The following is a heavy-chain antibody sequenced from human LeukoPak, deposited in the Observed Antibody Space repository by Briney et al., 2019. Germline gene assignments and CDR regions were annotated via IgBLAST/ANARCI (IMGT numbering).Heavy chain of an antibody. CDR1: GVSISSFY. Sequence: SETLSLTCTVSGVSISSFYWSWIRQPAGKGLEWIGRIYTSGSTNYNPSLKSRVTMSVDTSKNQFSLNLTSVTAADTAVYYCARDPSWGGPNPFAYWGQGILVTVSS. V-gene: IGHV4-4*07. CDR2: IYTSGST. CDR3: ARDPSWGGPNPFAY. D-gene: IGHD1-26*01. J-gene: IGHJ4*02.